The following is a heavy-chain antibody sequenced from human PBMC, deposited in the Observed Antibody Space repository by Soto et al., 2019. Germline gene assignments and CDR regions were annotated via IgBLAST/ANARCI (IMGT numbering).Heavy chain of an antibody. V-gene: IGHV1-18*01. J-gene: IGHJ3*02. CDR1: GYTFTSYG. Sequence: GASVKVSCKASGYTFTSYGISWVRQAPGQGLEWMGWISAYNGNTNYAQKLQGRVTMTTDTSTSTAYMELRSLRSDDTAVYYCARDFRGYSSSSPAFDIWGQRTMVTVSS. CDR3: ARDFRGYSSSSPAFDI. D-gene: IGHD6-6*01. CDR2: ISAYNGNT.